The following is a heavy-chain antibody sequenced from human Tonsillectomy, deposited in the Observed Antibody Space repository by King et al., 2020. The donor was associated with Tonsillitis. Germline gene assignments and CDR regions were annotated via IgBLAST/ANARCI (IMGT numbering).Heavy chain of an antibody. CDR3: AKNLSPARGNRDGHNYYPSDAFDF. Sequence: VQLVESGGGLVQPGGSLRLSCAASGFSFDIYAMNWVRQAPRKGLEWVSSISRGGSVSYYADSVKGRFTISRDNSRSTLFLQMHSLSAEDTAVYYCAKNLSPARGNRDGHNYYPSDAFDFWGLGTGVTVSS. J-gene: IGHJ3*01. CDR2: ISRGGSVS. V-gene: IGHV3-23*04. D-gene: IGHD5-24*01. CDR1: GFSFDIYA.